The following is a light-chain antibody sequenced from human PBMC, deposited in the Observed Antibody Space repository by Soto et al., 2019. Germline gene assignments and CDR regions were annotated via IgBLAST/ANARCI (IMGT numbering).Light chain of an antibody. CDR3: QQANSFPLT. J-gene: IGKJ4*01. CDR1: KGISSW. Sequence: DIQMTHPRSSVASSVGDRGTITCRASKGISSWLAWYQQKPGKAPNLLIYAASSLHSGVPSRFSGSGSGTDFTLTISSLQPEDFATYYCQQANSFPLTFGGGTKVDIK. CDR2: AAS. V-gene: IGKV1-12*01.